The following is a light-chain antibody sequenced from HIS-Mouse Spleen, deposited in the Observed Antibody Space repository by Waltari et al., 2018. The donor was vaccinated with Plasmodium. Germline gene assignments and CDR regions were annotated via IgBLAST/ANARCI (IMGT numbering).Light chain of an antibody. CDR3: YSTDSSGNHRV. V-gene: IGLV3-10*01. J-gene: IGLJ3*02. CDR1: ALPKKY. Sequence: SYELTQPPSVSVSPGQTARITCSGDALPKKYAYWYQQKSGQAPVLVIYEDSKRPSGIPEIIYGSSSGTMATLTISGAQVEDEADYYCYSTDSSGNHRVFGGGTKLTVL. CDR2: EDS.